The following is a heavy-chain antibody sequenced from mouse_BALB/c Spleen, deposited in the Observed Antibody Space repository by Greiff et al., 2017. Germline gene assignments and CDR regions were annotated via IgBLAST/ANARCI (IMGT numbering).Heavy chain of an antibody. CDR3: ARYGSSYVGY. D-gene: IGHD1-1*01. CDR2: IYPYNGGT. V-gene: IGHV1S29*02. J-gene: IGHJ2*01. Sequence: DVQLQESGPELVKPGASVKISCKASGYTFTDYNMHWVKQSHGKSLEWIGYIYPYNGGTGYNQKFKSKATLTVDNSSSTAYMELRSLTSEDSAVYYCARYGSSYVGYWGQGTTLTVSS. CDR1: GYTFTDYN.